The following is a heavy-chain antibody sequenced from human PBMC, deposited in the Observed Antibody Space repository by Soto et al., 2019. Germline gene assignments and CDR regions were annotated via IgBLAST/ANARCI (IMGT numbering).Heavy chain of an antibody. CDR3: ARRTGGYSSGWDPYYYYYMDV. CDR2: IYYSGST. Sequence: TSETLSLTCTVSGGSISSYYWSWIRQPPGKGLEWFGYIYYSGSTNYNPSLKSRVTISVDTSKNQFSLKLSSVTAADTAVYYCARRTGGYSSGWDPYYYYYMDVWGKGTTVTVSS. CDR1: GGSISSYY. D-gene: IGHD6-19*01. V-gene: IGHV4-59*08. J-gene: IGHJ6*03.